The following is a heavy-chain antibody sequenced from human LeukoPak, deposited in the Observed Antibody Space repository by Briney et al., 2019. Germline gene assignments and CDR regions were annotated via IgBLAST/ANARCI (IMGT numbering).Heavy chain of an antibody. D-gene: IGHD2-2*01. CDR2: FDPEDGET. CDR1: GYTLTELS. J-gene: IGHJ4*02. CDR3: ATDRYCSSTSCLPIDY. V-gene: IGHV1-24*01. Sequence: ASVKVSCTVSGYTLTELSMHWVRQAPGKGLEWMGGFDPEDGETIYAQKFQGRVTMTEDTSTDTAYMELSSLRSEDTAVYYCATDRYCSSTSCLPIDYWGQGTLVTVSS.